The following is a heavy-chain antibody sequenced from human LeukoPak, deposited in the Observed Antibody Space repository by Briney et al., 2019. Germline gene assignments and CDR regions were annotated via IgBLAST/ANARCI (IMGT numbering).Heavy chain of an antibody. D-gene: IGHD1-14*01. V-gene: IGHV4-4*09. Sequence: SETLSFTCTVSSVSISGHYWSWLRQSPGRGLEWIGNIYTSGITKYNPSLNSRVTISIDTSKNRFSLKVTSMTAADTAIYYCARQAQDGTDNYFDPWGRGILVTVSS. CDR3: ARQAQDGTDNYFDP. CDR2: IYTSGIT. J-gene: IGHJ5*02. CDR1: SVSISGHY.